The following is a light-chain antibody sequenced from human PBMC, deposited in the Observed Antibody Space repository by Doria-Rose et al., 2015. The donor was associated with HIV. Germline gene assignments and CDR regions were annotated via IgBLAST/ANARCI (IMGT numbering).Light chain of an antibody. CDR2: AAS. J-gene: IGKJ1*01. CDR1: QTVSTS. V-gene: IGKV1-39*01. CDR3: RQTYSSPPWT. Sequence: TITCRASQTVSTSLNWFQQEPGKAPKLLIYAASRLQSGVPSRFSGSGSGTDFTLTISGLQPGDFATYYCRQTYSSPPWTFGQGTKVEMK.